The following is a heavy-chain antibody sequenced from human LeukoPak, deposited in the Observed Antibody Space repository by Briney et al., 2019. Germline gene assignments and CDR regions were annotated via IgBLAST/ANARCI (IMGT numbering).Heavy chain of an antibody. CDR3: ARERIAVAGSDPYYYYYYMDV. CDR1: GGSISSYY. D-gene: IGHD6-19*01. Sequence: PSETLSLTCTVSGGSISSYYWSWIRQPPGKGLEWIGGIYHDGTTSYRDGTTSFNPSLKSRVTMSADRSKNQFSLKLSSVTAADTAVYYCARERIAVAGSDPYYYYYYMDVWGKGTTVTISS. V-gene: IGHV4-59*01. J-gene: IGHJ6*03. CDR2: IYHDGTT.